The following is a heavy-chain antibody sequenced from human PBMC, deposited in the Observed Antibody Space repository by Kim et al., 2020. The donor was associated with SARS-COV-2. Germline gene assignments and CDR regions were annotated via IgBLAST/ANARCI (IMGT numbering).Heavy chain of an antibody. D-gene: IGHD3-10*01. CDR3: ARGTSHAFDR. V-gene: IGHV3-74*01. J-gene: IGHJ5*02. CDR2: SGS. Sequence: SGSRNADSVKGRFTISRDSTKHALYLQMNSLRVEDTAVYYCARGTSHAFDRWGQGSLVTGSS.